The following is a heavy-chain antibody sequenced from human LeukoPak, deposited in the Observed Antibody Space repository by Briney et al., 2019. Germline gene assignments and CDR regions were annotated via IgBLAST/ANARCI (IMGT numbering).Heavy chain of an antibody. J-gene: IGHJ3*01. CDR3: VSLRVSTVRDSFDL. D-gene: IGHD3-10*01. V-gene: IGHV3-7*01. CDR1: GFAFDIYW. CDR2: IKKDGSLK. Sequence: GGSLRLSCAASGFAFDIYWMTWVRQAPGKELEWVVNIKKDGSLKQYVDAVRGRFTVSRDNAKNSLYLQMNSLRADDTAVYYCVSLRVSTVRDSFDLWGQGTMVTVSS.